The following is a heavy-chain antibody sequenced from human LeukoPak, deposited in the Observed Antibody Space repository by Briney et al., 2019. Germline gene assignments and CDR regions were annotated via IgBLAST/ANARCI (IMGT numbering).Heavy chain of an antibody. V-gene: IGHV3-30*18. J-gene: IGHJ1*01. D-gene: IGHD2-15*01. CDR1: GFTFSSYG. CDR2: ISYDGSNK. CDR3: AKVSVLGEYRSGGSCYEYFQH. Sequence: GGSLRLSCAASGFTFSSYGMHWVRQAPGKGLEWVAVISYDGSNKYYADSVKGRFTISRDNSKNTLYLQMNSLRAEDTAVYYCAKVSVLGEYRSGGSCYEYFQHWGQGTLVTVSS.